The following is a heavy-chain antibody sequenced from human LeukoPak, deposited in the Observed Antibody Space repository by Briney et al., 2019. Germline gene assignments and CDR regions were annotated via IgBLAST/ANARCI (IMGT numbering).Heavy chain of an antibody. D-gene: IGHD6-19*01. CDR1: GFTFSSYA. J-gene: IGHJ4*02. CDR3: ARSIAVAGRIQLFDY. CDR2: ISSNGGST. V-gene: IGHV3-64*01. Sequence: PGGSLRLSCAASGFTFSSYAMHWVRQAPGKGLEYVSAISSNGGSTHYANSVKGRFTISRDNSKNTLYLQMGSLRAEDMAVYYCARSIAVAGRIQLFDYWGQGTLVTVSS.